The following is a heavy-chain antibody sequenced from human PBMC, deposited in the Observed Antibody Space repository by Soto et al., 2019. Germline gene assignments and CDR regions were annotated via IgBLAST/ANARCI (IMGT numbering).Heavy chain of an antibody. V-gene: IGHV1-69*01. CDR3: ARAAPGGPREDY. CDR2: IIPIFGTA. J-gene: IGHJ4*02. CDR1: GGTFSSYA. Sequence: QVQLVQSGAGVRNPGSSVKVSCKPSGGTFSSYAISGVRQAPGQGLEWMGGIIPIFGTANYAQKFQGRVTITADESTSTAYMELSSLRSEDTAVYYCARAAPGGPREDYWGQGTLVTVSS. D-gene: IGHD3-10*01.